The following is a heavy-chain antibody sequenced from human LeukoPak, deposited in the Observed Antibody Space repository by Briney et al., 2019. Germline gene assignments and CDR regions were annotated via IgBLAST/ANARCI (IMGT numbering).Heavy chain of an antibody. CDR2: MSDSGGRT. J-gene: IGHJ6*03. V-gene: IGHV3-23*01. CDR3: ARDAGPTVKSHYYYYMDV. D-gene: IGHD4-17*01. CDR1: GITLSNYG. Sequence: GGSLRLSCAVSGITLSNYGMSWARQAPGKGLEWIAGMSDSGGRTNYADSVKGRFTISRDNSKNTLYLQMNSLRAEDTAVYYCARDAGPTVKSHYYYYMDVWGKGTTVTVSS.